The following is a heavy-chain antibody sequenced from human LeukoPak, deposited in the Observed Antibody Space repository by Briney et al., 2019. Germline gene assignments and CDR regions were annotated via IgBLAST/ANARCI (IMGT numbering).Heavy chain of an antibody. Sequence: GGSLRLSCAASGFTLGDYFMIWVRQIPAKGLQWVAYMSKTGATIQYDDAVKGRFTISRDNAQNALFLQMNSLRVDDSGMYFCAREYASGTNFDLWGQGTLVTVSS. CDR1: GFTLGDYF. D-gene: IGHD2-2*01. V-gene: IGHV3-11*01. CDR3: AREYASGTNFDL. J-gene: IGHJ4*02. CDR2: MSKTGATI.